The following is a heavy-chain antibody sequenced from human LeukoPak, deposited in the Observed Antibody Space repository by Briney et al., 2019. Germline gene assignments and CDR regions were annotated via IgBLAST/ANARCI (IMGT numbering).Heavy chain of an antibody. CDR2: IYTSGST. D-gene: IGHD2-2*01. Sequence: PSETLSLTCTVSGGSISSYYWSWIRQPAGKEVEWIGRIYTSGSTNYNPSLNSRLTMSVDTSKNQFSLKLSSVTAADTAVYYCARGGTRYYWYFDLWGRGTLVTVSS. J-gene: IGHJ2*01. V-gene: IGHV4-4*07. CDR1: GGSISSYY. CDR3: ARGGTRYYWYFDL.